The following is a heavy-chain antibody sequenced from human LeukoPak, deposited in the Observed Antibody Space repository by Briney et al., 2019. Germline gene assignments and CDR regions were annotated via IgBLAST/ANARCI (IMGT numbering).Heavy chain of an antibody. J-gene: IGHJ4*02. V-gene: IGHV4-34*01. CDR1: GGSFSGYY. Sequence: SETLSLTCAVYGGSFSGYYWSWIRQPPGKGLEWIGEINHSGSTNYNPSLKSRVTISVDTSKNQFPLKLSSVTAADTAVYYCARQKYSSSWYTFDYWGQGTLVTVSS. CDR3: ARQKYSSSWYTFDY. CDR2: INHSGST. D-gene: IGHD6-13*01.